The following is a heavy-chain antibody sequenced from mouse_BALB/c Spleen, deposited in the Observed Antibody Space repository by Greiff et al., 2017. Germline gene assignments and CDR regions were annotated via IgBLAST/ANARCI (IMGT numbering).Heavy chain of an antibody. CDR1: GYSITSDYA. Sequence: EVQLQESGPGLVKPSQSLSLTCTVTGYSITSDYAWNWIRQFPGNKLEWMGYISYSGSTSYNPSLKSRISITRDTSKNQFFLQLNSVTTEDTATYYCARNLLTTAFAYWGQGTLVTVSA. D-gene: IGHD1-2*01. CDR3: ARNLLTTAFAY. V-gene: IGHV3-2*02. J-gene: IGHJ3*01. CDR2: ISYSGST.